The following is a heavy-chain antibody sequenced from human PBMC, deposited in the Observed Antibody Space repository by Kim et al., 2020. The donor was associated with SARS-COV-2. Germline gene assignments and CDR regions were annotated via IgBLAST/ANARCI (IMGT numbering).Heavy chain of an antibody. CDR3: AKKGIPARGQWSFGL. CDR2: LSDSGGDT. J-gene: IGHJ2*01. V-gene: IGHV3-23*01. D-gene: IGHD6-13*01. CDR1: GFTFSSFA. Sequence: GGSLRLSCAASGFTFSSFAMTWVRQAPGKGLEWVSILSDSGGDTFYADSVKGRFTISRDNSKHTLYLQMNSLRAEDTAVYYCAKKGIPARGQWSFGLWGRGTLVTV.